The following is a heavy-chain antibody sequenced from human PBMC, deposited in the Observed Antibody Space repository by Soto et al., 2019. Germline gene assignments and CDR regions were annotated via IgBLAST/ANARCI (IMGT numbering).Heavy chain of an antibody. J-gene: IGHJ3*02. V-gene: IGHV1-8*01. Sequence: ASVKVACKASGYTFTSYDVSWVRQATGQGLEWMGWMNPNSGNTGYAQKFQGRVTMTRNTSISTAYMELSSLRSEDTAVYYCARERVSAFDIWGQGTMVTVSS. CDR1: GYTFTSYD. D-gene: IGHD3-22*01. CDR2: MNPNSGNT. CDR3: ARERVSAFDI.